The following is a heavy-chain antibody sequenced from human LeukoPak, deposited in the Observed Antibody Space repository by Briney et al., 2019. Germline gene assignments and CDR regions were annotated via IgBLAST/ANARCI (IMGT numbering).Heavy chain of an antibody. CDR2: MNPNSGYT. Sequence: ASVKVSCKASGYTFTNYDINWVRQATGQGLEWMGWMNPNSGYTSYAQKFQGRFTMTRNTSISTAYMELSSLRSEDTAVYYCARGAVIPATMGYYGMDVWGQGTTVSVSS. D-gene: IGHD2-2*01. V-gene: IGHV1-8*01. J-gene: IGHJ6*02. CDR3: ARGAVIPATMGYYGMDV. CDR1: GYTFTNYD.